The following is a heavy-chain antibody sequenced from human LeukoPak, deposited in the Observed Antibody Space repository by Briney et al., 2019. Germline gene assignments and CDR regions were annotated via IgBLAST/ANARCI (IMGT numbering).Heavy chain of an antibody. V-gene: IGHV4-4*07. CDR1: GGSISSYY. Sequence: NPSETLSLTCTVSGGSISSYYWSWIRQPAGKGLEWVGRIYTSGSTNYNPSLKSRVTMSVDTSKNQFSLKLSSVTAADTAVYYCARVSTWGGGRDYMDVWGKGTTVTVSS. J-gene: IGHJ6*03. CDR3: ARVSTWGGGRDYMDV. CDR2: IYTSGST. D-gene: IGHD3-16*01.